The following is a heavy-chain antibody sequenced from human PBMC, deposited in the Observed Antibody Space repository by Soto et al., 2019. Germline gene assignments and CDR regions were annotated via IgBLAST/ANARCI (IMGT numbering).Heavy chain of an antibody. V-gene: IGHV3-15*01. Sequence: GGSLRLSCAASGFTFSDAWMRWVRDAPGKGLDWVGRIKSKSDGGTTEYAAPVRGRFTISRDDSKNTLYLQMNSLKTEDTAVYYCTTDLWRIAVVVGSTGYFNPWGQGTPVTVSS. D-gene: IGHD2-15*01. J-gene: IGHJ5*02. CDR2: IKSKSDGGTT. CDR3: TTDLWRIAVVVGSTGYFNP. CDR1: GFTFSDAW.